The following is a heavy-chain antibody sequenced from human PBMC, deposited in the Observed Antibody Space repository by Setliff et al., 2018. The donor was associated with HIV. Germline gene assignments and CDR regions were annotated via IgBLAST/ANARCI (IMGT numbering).Heavy chain of an antibody. CDR3: AKDQIGVAPYGMDV. CDR2: IGSSSSPI. V-gene: IGHV3-48*01. Sequence: GGSLRLSCEASGFTLSSYSMNWVRQAPGKGLEWVSYIGSSSSPIYYADSVKGRFTISRDNAKNTLYLQVNSLRAEDTAVYYCAKDQIGVAPYGMDVWGQGTTVTVSS. CDR1: GFTLSSYS. J-gene: IGHJ6*02.